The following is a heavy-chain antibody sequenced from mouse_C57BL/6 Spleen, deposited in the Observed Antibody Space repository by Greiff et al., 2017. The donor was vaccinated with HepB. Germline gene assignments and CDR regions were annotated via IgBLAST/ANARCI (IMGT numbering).Heavy chain of an antibody. J-gene: IGHJ4*01. D-gene: IGHD1-1*01. V-gene: IGHV2-2*01. CDR3: ARNYYGSSGHAMDY. CDR2: IWSGGST. CDR1: GFSLTSYG. Sequence: VQLVESGPGLVQPSQSLSITCTVSGFSLTSYGVHWVRQSPGKGLEWLGVIWSGGSTDYNAAFISRLSISKDNSKSQVFFKMNSLQADDTAIYYCARNYYGSSGHAMDYWGQGTSVTVSS.